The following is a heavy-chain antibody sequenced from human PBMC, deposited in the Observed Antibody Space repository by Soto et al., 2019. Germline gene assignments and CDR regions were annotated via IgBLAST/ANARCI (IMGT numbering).Heavy chain of an antibody. CDR3: ASVGGIVVVVATAYGMDV. D-gene: IGHD2-15*01. CDR2: IIPIFGTA. CDR1: GGTFSSYA. Sequence: QVQLVQSGAEVKKPGSSVKVSCKASGGTFSSYAISWVRQAPGQGLEWMGGIIPIFGTANYAQKFQGRVTITADESTSTAYMELSSLRSEDTAVYYCASVGGIVVVVATAYGMDVWGQGTTVTVSS. V-gene: IGHV1-69*01. J-gene: IGHJ6*02.